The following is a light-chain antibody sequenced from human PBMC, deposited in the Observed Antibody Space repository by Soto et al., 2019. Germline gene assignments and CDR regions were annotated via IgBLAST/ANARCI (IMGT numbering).Light chain of an antibody. Sequence: ETVLPRPPGTLSCSPGERATLSCRASQSVSSSSLAWYQHKPGQAPRLLIYGASTRATGIPDRFSGSGSGTDFTLTISRLEPEDFAVYYCQQFGRSPPSWTFGQGTKVEIK. CDR3: QQFGRSPPSWT. V-gene: IGKV3-20*01. CDR2: GAS. CDR1: QSVSSSS. J-gene: IGKJ1*01.